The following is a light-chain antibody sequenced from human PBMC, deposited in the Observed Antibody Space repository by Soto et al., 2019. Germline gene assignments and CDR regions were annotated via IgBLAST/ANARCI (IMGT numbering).Light chain of an antibody. J-gene: IGKJ1*01. V-gene: IGKV1-5*01. CDR2: DAS. CDR1: QSISTW. CDR3: QQYNSYST. Sequence: DIQMTQSPSTLAASLGDRVTITCRASQSISTWLAWYQQKPGKAPKLLIYDASSLESGVPSRFSGSGSGTEFTLTISSMQPEDFASYYCQQYNSYSTFGQGTKV.